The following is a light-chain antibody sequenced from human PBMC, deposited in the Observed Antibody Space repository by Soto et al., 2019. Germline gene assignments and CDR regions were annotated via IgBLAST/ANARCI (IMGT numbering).Light chain of an antibody. CDR2: AAS. J-gene: IGKJ1*01. V-gene: IGKV1-39*01. CDR3: QQSYSSPPT. Sequence: IQMTQSPSSVSASVGDRVTITCRASQSISSYVNWSQPRTGKGPKVWSDAASNLQSGVPSRVSGSGSGTDCSLTISSLQPEDFANYFCQQSYSSPPTFGQGTKVDIK. CDR1: QSISSY.